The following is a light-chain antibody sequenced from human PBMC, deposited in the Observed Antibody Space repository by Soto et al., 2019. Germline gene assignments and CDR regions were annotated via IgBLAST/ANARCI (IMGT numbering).Light chain of an antibody. CDR3: QSYDSSLSEV. CDR2: GNS. CDR1: SSNIGAGYD. Sequence: QPVLTQPPSVSGAPGQRVTISCTGSSSNIGAGYDVHWYQQLPGTAPKLLIYGNSNRPSGVPDRFSGSESGTSASLAITGLQAEDEADYYCQSYDSSLSEVFGTGTKLTVL. V-gene: IGLV1-40*01. J-gene: IGLJ1*01.